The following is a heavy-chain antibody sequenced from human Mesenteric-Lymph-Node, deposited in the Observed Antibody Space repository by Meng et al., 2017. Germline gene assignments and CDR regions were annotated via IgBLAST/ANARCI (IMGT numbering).Heavy chain of an antibody. D-gene: IGHD5-24*01. CDR1: GSTFSSYS. V-gene: IGHV3-21*01. Sequence: EVQLVESGGGLVKPGGSLRLSCAASGSTFSSYSMNWVRQAPGKGLEWVSSISSSSSYIYYADSVKGRFTISRDNAKNSLYLQMNSLRAEDTAVYYCARNVRLRDGYNSDYWGQGTLVTVSS. J-gene: IGHJ4*02. CDR3: ARNVRLRDGYNSDY. CDR2: ISSSSSYI.